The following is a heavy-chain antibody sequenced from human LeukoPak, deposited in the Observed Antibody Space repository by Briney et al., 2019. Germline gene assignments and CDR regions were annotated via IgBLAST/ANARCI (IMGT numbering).Heavy chain of an antibody. CDR1: GFTFSGSA. Sequence: GGSLRLSCAASGFTFSGSAMHWVRQASGKGLEWAGRIRSKANSYATAYAASVKGRFTISRDDSKNTAYLQMNSLKTEDTAVYYCTRPRFGELLDFDPWGQGTLVTVSS. J-gene: IGHJ5*02. D-gene: IGHD3-10*01. CDR3: TRPRFGELLDFDP. CDR2: IRSKANSYAT. V-gene: IGHV3-73*01.